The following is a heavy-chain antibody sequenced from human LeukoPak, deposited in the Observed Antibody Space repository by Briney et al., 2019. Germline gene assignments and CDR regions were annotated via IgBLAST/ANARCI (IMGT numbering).Heavy chain of an antibody. CDR2: ISSSGNNT. CDR1: GFTFNSYA. CDR3: AKHPKGYCSGGSCYPLDY. V-gene: IGHV3-23*01. J-gene: IGHJ4*02. D-gene: IGHD2-15*01. Sequence: PGGTLRLSCAASGFTFNSYAMNWVRQAPGKGLEWVSTISSSGNNTYYTDSVKGRFTISRDNSKNTLYLQMNSLRAEDTAVYYCAKHPKGYCSGGSCYPLDYWGQGTLVTVSS.